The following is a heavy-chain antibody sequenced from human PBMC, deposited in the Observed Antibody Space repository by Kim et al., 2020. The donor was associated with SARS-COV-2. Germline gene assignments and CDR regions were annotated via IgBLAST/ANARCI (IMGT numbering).Heavy chain of an antibody. CDR2: ISYDGSDK. V-gene: IGHV3-30*18. J-gene: IGHJ4*01. CDR3: AKSRGPGASSFDS. Sequence: GGSLRLSCAASGFIFSNYGMHWVRQAPGKGLEWVALISYDGSDKYYADSVKGRFTISRDNSKSTLYLQMNSLRAEDTAVYYCAKSRGPGASSFDSWG. D-gene: IGHD3-10*01. CDR1: GFIFSNYG.